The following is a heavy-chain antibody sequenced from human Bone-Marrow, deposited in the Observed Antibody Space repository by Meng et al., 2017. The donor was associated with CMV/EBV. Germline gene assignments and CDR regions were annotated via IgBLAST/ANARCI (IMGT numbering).Heavy chain of an antibody. D-gene: IGHD2/OR15-2a*01. CDR3: ARASPTSMGIDY. CDR1: GGSISSSSYY. J-gene: IGHJ4*02. V-gene: IGHV4-39*01. CDR2: IYYSGST. Sequence: SETLSLTCTVSGGSISSSSYYWGWIRQPPGKGLEWIGSIYYSGSTYYNPSLKSRVTISVDTSKNQFSPKLSSVTAADTAVYYCARASPTSMGIDYWGQGTLVTVSS.